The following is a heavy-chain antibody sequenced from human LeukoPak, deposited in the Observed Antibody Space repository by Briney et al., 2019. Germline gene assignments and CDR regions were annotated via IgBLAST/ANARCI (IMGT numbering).Heavy chain of an antibody. V-gene: IGHV3-21*01. CDR2: ISSSSSYI. Sequence: PGGSLRLSCAASGLTFSSYSMNWVRQAPGKGLEWVSSISSSSSYIYYADSVKGRFTISRDNAKNSLYLQMNSLRAEDTAVYYCARDQGGIAARRFDPWGQGTLVTVSS. J-gene: IGHJ5*02. CDR3: ARDQGGIAARRFDP. D-gene: IGHD6-6*01. CDR1: GLTFSSYS.